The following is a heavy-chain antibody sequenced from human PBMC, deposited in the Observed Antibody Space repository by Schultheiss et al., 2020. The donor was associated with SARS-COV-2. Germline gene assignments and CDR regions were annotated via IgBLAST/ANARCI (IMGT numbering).Heavy chain of an antibody. CDR2: INHSGST. Sequence: SETLSLTCAVYGGSFSNFYWSWIRQPPGKGLEWIGEINHSGSTNYNPSLKSRVTISVDTSKNQFSLKLSSVTAADTDVYYCARGKGLRYFDWLSLRGGWFDPWGQGTLVTVSS. CDR3: ARGKGLRYFDWLSLRGGWFDP. D-gene: IGHD3-9*01. CDR1: GGSFSNFY. J-gene: IGHJ5*02. V-gene: IGHV4-34*01.